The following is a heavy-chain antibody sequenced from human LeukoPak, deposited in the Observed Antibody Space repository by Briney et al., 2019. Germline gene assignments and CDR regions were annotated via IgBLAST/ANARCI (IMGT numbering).Heavy chain of an antibody. CDR3: ARSTSYDFWSGYYSTSYYYYGMDV. D-gene: IGHD3-3*01. Sequence: SVKVSCKASGGTFSSYAISWVRQAPGQGLEWMGGIIPIFGTANYAQKFQGRVTITADESTSTAYMELRSLRSDDTAVYYCARSTSYDFWSGYYSTSYYYYGMDVWGQGTTVTVSS. CDR2: IIPIFGTA. J-gene: IGHJ6*02. CDR1: GGTFSSYA. V-gene: IGHV1-69*13.